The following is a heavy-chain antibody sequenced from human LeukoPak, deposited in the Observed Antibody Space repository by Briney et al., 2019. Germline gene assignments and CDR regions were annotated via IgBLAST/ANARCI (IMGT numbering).Heavy chain of an antibody. CDR1: GYTFTSYG. V-gene: IGHV1-2*02. J-gene: IGHJ4*02. CDR3: ARDSAYSSHHDY. D-gene: IGHD6-13*01. CDR2: INPNSGGT. Sequence: ASVKVSCKASGYTFTSYGISWVRQAPGQGLEWMGWINPNSGGTNYAQKFQGRVTMTRDTSISTAYMELSRLRSDDTAVYYCARDSAYSSHHDYWGQGTLVTVSS.